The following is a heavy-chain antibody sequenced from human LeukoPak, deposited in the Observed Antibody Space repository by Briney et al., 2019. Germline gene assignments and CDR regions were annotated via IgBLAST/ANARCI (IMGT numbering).Heavy chain of an antibody. Sequence: GGSLRLSCAASGFTFSSYAMHWVRQAPGKGLEWVAVISDDGSNKYYADSVKGRFTISRDNSKNTLYLQMNSLRAEDTAVYYCARELGLSGHWGQGTLVTVSS. CDR3: ARELGLSGH. J-gene: IGHJ4*02. CDR2: ISDDGSNK. CDR1: GFTFSSYA. D-gene: IGHD2/OR15-2a*01. V-gene: IGHV3-30-3*01.